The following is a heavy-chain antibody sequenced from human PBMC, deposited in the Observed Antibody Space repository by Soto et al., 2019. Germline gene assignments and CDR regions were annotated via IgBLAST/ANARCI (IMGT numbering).Heavy chain of an antibody. Sequence: SQTLSLTCAISGDSVSSNSAAWNWIRQSPSRCLEWLGRTYYRSKWYNDYAVSVKSRITINPDTSKNQFSLQLNSVTPEDTAVYYCARDRYSSGWYDYYYGMDVWGQGTTVTVSS. CDR1: GDSVSSNSAA. CDR3: ARDRYSSGWYDYYYGMDV. V-gene: IGHV6-1*01. D-gene: IGHD6-19*01. CDR2: TYYRSKWYN. J-gene: IGHJ6*02.